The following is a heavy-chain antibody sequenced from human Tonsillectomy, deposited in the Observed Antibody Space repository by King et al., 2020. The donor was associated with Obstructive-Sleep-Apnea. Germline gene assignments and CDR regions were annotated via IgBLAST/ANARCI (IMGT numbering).Heavy chain of an antibody. CDR1: GFTFSSYG. CDR2: IRYDGSNK. V-gene: IGHV3-30*02. D-gene: IGHD3-10*01. J-gene: IGHJ6*02. Sequence: HVQLVESGGGVVQPGGSLRLSCVASGFTFSSYGMHWVRQAPGKGLEWVAFIRYDGSNKYYADSVKGRFTISRDNSKNTLYLLMSSLRAEDTAVYYCAKDYYGSASYPSGMDVWGQGTTVTVSS. CDR3: AKDYYGSASYPSGMDV.